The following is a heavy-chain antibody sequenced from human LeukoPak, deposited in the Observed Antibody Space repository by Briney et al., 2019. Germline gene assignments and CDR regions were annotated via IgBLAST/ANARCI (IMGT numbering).Heavy chain of an antibody. CDR1: GGSISSSSYY. CDR3: ARATGGAAAADFDP. V-gene: IGHV4-39*01. J-gene: IGHJ5*02. D-gene: IGHD6-13*01. CDR2: IYYSGST. Sequence: RASETLSLTCTVSGGSISSSSYYWGWIRQPPGKGLEWIGSIYYSGSTSYNPSLRSRLTISVDTSKNQFSLRLSSVTAADTAVYYCARATGGAAAADFDPWGQGTLVTVSS.